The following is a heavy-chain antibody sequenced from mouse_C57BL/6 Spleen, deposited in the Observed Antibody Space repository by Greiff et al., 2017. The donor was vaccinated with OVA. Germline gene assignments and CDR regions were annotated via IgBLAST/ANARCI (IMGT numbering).Heavy chain of an antibody. V-gene: IGHV1-50*01. CDR3: ARFITTVVAIDY. Sequence: QVQLQQPGAELVKPGASVKLSCKASGYTFTSYWMQWVKQRPGQGLEWIGEIDPSDSYTNYNQKFKGKATLTVDTSSSTAYMQLSSLTSEDSAVYYCARFITTVVAIDYWGQGTTLTVSS. CDR2: IDPSDSYT. CDR1: GYTFTSYW. J-gene: IGHJ2*01. D-gene: IGHD1-1*01.